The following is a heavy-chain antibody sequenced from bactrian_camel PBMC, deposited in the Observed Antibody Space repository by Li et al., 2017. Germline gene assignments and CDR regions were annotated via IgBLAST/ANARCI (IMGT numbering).Heavy chain of an antibody. CDR3: AAAHGVDMGWVVTVPGAHTLVTY. CDR1: GIRISTYY. V-gene: IGHV3S53*01. Sequence: VQLVESGGGLVQPGGSLRLSRKVSGIRISTYYMGWSRQAPGKKREGIATIYTEGTTNYADSVKGRFTISKDNARNTLYLQMNNLKPEDTAMYYCAAAHGVDMGWVVTVPGAHTLVTYWGQGTQVTVS. CDR2: IYTEGTT. J-gene: IGHJ4*01. D-gene: IGHD2*01.